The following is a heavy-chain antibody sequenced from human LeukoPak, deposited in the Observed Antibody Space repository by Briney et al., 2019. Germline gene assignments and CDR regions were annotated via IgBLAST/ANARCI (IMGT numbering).Heavy chain of an antibody. V-gene: IGHV5-51*01. J-gene: IGHJ3*02. D-gene: IGHD3-22*01. CDR2: IYPGDSDT. CDR1: GYRFTSYW. CDR3: ARYNYYDSSGNAFDI. Sequence: GESLKISCKGSGYRFTSYWIGWVRQMPGKGLEWMGIIYPGDSDTRYSPSFQGQVTISADKSISTAYLQWSSLKASDTAMYYCARYNYYDSSGNAFDIWGQGTMVTVSS.